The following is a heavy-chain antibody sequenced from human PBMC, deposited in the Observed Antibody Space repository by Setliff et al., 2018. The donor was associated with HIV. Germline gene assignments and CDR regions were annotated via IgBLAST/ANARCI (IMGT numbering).Heavy chain of an antibody. CDR2: VTPDGGDK. CDR1: GFTFSTYW. Sequence: GGSLRLSCAASGFTFSTYWMIWVRQAPGKGLEWVASVTPDGGDKYYANSMRGRFTISRDNGKNAVYLQMNSLTAEDTALYYCVRDLARVIAHWGQGTLVTVSS. CDR3: VRDLARVIAH. J-gene: IGHJ4*02. V-gene: IGHV3-7*01. D-gene: IGHD2-21*01.